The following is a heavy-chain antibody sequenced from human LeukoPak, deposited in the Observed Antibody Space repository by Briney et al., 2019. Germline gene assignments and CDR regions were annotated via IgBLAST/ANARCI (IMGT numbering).Heavy chain of an antibody. Sequence: GGSLRLSCAASGFTFSSYAMSWVRQAPGKGLEWVSAISGSGGSTFHADSVKGRFTTSRDNSKNTLYLQMDNLRAEDTALYYCAKVNSGSYLFYFDYWGQGTLATVSS. CDR3: AKVNSGSYLFYFDY. V-gene: IGHV3-23*01. CDR2: ISGSGGST. CDR1: GFTFSSYA. D-gene: IGHD1-26*01. J-gene: IGHJ4*02.